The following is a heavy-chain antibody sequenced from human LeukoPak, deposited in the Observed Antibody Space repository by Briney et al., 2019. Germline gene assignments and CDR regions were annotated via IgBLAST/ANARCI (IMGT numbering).Heavy chain of an antibody. D-gene: IGHD6-13*01. CDR1: GGTFSSYA. J-gene: IGHJ3*02. Sequence: SVKVSCKASGGTFSSYAISWVRQAPGQGVEWMGRIIPIFGTANYAQKFQGRVTITTDESTSTAYMELSSLRSEDTAVYYCARGLRVWQQLVYDAFDIWGQGTMVTVSS. CDR3: ARGLRVWQQLVYDAFDI. V-gene: IGHV1-69*05. CDR2: IIPIFGTA.